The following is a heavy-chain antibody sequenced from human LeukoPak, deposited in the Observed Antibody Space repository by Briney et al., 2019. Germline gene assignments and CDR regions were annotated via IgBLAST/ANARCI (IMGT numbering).Heavy chain of an antibody. D-gene: IGHD2-15*01. J-gene: IGHJ3*02. CDR1: GFTFSSYG. V-gene: IGHV3-30*03. CDR3: ARGGSRSSSPRDAFHI. CDR2: ISYDGSNK. Sequence: GGSLRLSCAASGFTFSSYGMHWVRQAPGKGLEWVAVISYDGSNKYYADSVKGRFTISRDNSKNTLYLQMNSLRAEDTAVYYCARGGSRSSSPRDAFHIWGQGTMVTVSS.